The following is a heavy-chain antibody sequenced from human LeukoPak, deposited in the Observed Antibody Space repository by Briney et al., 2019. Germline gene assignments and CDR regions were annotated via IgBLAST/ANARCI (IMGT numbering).Heavy chain of an antibody. J-gene: IGHJ3*02. V-gene: IGHV4-61*01. Sequence: SETLSLTCIVSGDFISSSRYYWSWIRQPPGKGLEWIGYIYYIGSTDYNPSLNSRVTISVDTSKNQFSLKLSSVTAADTAVYYCARVFYDSSGYGAFDIWGQGTMVTVSS. CDR1: GDFISSSRYY. CDR3: ARVFYDSSGYGAFDI. CDR2: IYYIGST. D-gene: IGHD3-22*01.